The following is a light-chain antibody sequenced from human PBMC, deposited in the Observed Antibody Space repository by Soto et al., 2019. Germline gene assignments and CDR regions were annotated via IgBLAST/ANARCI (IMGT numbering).Light chain of an antibody. J-gene: IGKJ1*01. CDR3: QQYDKWPPT. CDR2: GAS. V-gene: IGKV3-15*01. CDR1: QSVSRI. Sequence: EIVMTQSPATLSVSPGERTTLSCRASQSVSRILAWYQRKPGQAPRLLIYGASTRATGIPVRFSGSGSGTEFTLTISSLQSEDFAVYYCQQYDKWPPTFGQGTKVDIK.